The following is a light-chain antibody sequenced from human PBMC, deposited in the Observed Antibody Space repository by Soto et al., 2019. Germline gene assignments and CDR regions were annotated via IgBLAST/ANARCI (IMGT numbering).Light chain of an antibody. J-gene: IGKJ2*01. Sequence: DIVLTQSPATLSLSPGERATLSCRASQSVSTNLAWYQQKPGQAPRVLIYDASDRATGIPARFSGSGSGTDFTLTISSLEPEDFAVYYCQQRGDWPLYAFGQGTKLEIK. CDR3: QQRGDWPLYA. V-gene: IGKV3-11*01. CDR1: QSVSTN. CDR2: DAS.